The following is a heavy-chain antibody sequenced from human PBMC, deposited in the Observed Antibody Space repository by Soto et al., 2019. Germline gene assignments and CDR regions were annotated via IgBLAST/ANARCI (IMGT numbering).Heavy chain of an antibody. CDR1: GYTFTGYY. Sequence: ASVKVSCKASGYTFTGYYMHWVRQAPGQGLEWMGWINPNSGGTNYAQKFQGWVTMTRDTSISTAYMELSRLRSDDTAVYYCARDHYDSSGYIAFGIWGQGTMVTVSS. V-gene: IGHV1-2*04. D-gene: IGHD3-22*01. J-gene: IGHJ3*02. CDR2: INPNSGGT. CDR3: ARDHYDSSGYIAFGI.